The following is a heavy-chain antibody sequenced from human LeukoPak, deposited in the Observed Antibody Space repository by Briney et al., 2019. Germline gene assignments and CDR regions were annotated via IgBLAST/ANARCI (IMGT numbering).Heavy chain of an antibody. J-gene: IGHJ6*02. D-gene: IGHD2-2*01. CDR1: GFTFSSYA. Sequence: GGSLRLSCAASGFTFSSYAMSWVRQAPGKVLEWVSAISGSGGSTYYADSVKGRFTISRDNTKSTLYLQMNSLRAEDTAVYYCAKDEGYCSSTSCYAYGMDVWGQGTTVTVSS. V-gene: IGHV3-23*01. CDR2: ISGSGGST. CDR3: AKDEGYCSSTSCYAYGMDV.